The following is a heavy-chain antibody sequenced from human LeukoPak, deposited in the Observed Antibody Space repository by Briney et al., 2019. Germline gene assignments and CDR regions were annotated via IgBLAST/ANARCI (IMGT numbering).Heavy chain of an antibody. Sequence: SETLSLTCTVSGGSISSSSYYWGWIRQPPGKGLEWIGSIYYSGSTYYNPSLKSRVTISVDTSKNQFSLKLSSVTAADTAVCYCARDSERAVAGTPVPFDYWGQGTLVTVSS. J-gene: IGHJ4*02. CDR2: IYYSGST. CDR3: ARDSERAVAGTPVPFDY. CDR1: GGSISSSSYY. V-gene: IGHV4-39*01. D-gene: IGHD6-19*01.